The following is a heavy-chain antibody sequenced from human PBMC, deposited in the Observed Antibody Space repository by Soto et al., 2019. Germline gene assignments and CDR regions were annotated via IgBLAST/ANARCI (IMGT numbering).Heavy chain of an antibody. V-gene: IGHV5-51*01. CDR1: GYXFISYL. CDR3: ARIIGYCRNNDCSWTFDI. Sequence: EXLKISCKPSGYXFISYLLAWVRHLPGKGLEWMGTFYPGDSTSTYSPSFQGQVTISVEKYISTAYLQLSSLKAPDTAMYYCARIIGYCRNNDCSWTFDIWGQGTMVTVS. CDR2: FYPGDSTS. D-gene: IGHD2-15*01. J-gene: IGHJ3*02.